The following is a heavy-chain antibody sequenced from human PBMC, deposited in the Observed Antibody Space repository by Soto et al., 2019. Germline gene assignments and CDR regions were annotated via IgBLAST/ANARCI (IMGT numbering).Heavy chain of an antibody. CDR3: ARDKITGLFDY. CDR1: GGSVSSSSCY. D-gene: IGHD2-8*02. CDR2: INHSGST. J-gene: IGHJ4*02. Sequence: SETLSLTCTVSGGSVSSSSCYWGWIRQPPGKGLEWIGSINHSGSTNYNPSLKSRVTISVDTSKNQFSLKLTSVTAADTAVYYCARDKITGLFDYWGQGTLVTVSS. V-gene: IGHV4-39*07.